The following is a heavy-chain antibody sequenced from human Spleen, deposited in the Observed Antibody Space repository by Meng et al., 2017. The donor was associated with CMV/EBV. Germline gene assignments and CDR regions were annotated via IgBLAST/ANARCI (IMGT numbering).Heavy chain of an antibody. CDR2: IYSVGNT. D-gene: IGHD2-2*01. CDR3: ARNLVLPAAIQYYYRNYGMDV. V-gene: IGHV3-66*02. Sequence: GESLKISCAASGFFFGGYAMSWVRQTPGKGLEWVSTIYSVGNTYYAESVKGRFTISRDDAKNTLSLQMNSLRVDDTAAYYCARNLVLPAAIQYYYRNYGMDVWGQGTTVTVSS. CDR1: GFFFGGYA. J-gene: IGHJ6*02.